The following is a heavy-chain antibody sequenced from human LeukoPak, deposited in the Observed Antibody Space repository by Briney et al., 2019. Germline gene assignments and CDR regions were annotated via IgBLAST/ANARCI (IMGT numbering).Heavy chain of an antibody. Sequence: GGSLRLSCAASGFTFSSYAMSWVRQAPGKGLEWVSAISGSGGSTYYADSVKGRFTISRDNSKNTLYLQMNSLTADDTAVYYCAKDFGSRYCSGGSCYPAFDMWGQGTMVTVSS. CDR3: AKDFGSRYCSGGSCYPAFDM. J-gene: IGHJ3*02. CDR1: GFTFSSYA. CDR2: ISGSGGST. D-gene: IGHD2-15*01. V-gene: IGHV3-23*01.